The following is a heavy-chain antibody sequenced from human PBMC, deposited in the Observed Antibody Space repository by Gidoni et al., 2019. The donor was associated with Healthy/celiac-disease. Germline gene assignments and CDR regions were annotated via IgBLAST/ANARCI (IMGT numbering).Heavy chain of an antibody. CDR3: AKDTGGATYWYFDL. Sequence: EVQLVASGGALVQPGRSMRLSCSASGLTSDDYAMPWVRQAPGKGLEWVSGISWNSGRIGYADSVKGRFTISRDNAKNSLYLKMNSLRAEDTALYYCAKDTGGATYWYFDLWGRGTLVTVSS. CDR1: GLTSDDYA. V-gene: IGHV3-9*02. D-gene: IGHD1-26*01. CDR2: ISWNSGRI. J-gene: IGHJ2*01.